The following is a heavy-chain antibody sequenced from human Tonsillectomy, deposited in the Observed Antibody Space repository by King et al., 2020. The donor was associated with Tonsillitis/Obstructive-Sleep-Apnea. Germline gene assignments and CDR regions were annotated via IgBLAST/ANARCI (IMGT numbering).Heavy chain of an antibody. Sequence: QLQESGPGLVKPSETLSLTCTVSGGSISNYYWSWIRQPPGKGLEWIGDIYYSGSTNYNPSLKSRVTISVDTSKKQFSLKLSSVTAADTAVYYCARDMVLEAGGDAFDIWGQGTMVTVSS. CDR1: GGSISNYY. V-gene: IGHV4-59*01. CDR3: ARDMVLEAGGDAFDI. D-gene: IGHD2-8*01. CDR2: IYYSGST. J-gene: IGHJ3*02.